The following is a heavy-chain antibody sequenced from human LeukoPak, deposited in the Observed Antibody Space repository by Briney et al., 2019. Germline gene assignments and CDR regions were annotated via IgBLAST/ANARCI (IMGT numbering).Heavy chain of an antibody. CDR2: IVVGSGNT. J-gene: IGHJ6*02. CDR1: GFTFTSSA. Sequence: SVKVSCKASGFTFTSSAMQWVRQARGQRLEWIGWIVVGSGNTNYAQKFQERVTITRDMSTSTAYMELSSLRSEDTAVYYCAAEHYDFWRGYPLGMDVWGQGTTVTVSS. CDR3: AAEHYDFWRGYPLGMDV. V-gene: IGHV1-58*02. D-gene: IGHD3-3*01.